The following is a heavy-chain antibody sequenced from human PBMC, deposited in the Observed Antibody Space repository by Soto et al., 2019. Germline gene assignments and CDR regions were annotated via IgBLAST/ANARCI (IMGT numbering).Heavy chain of an antibody. V-gene: IGHV1-24*01. CDR2: FDPEDGET. D-gene: IGHD3-22*01. Sequence: GASVKVSCKVSGYTLTELSMYWVRQAPGKWLEWMGGFDPEDGETIYAQKFQGRVTMTEDTSTDTVYMELSSLRYEDTATYYCAREFIEYSSQTSWFDPWGQGALVTVSS. J-gene: IGHJ5*02. CDR1: GYTLTELS. CDR3: AREFIEYSSQTSWFDP.